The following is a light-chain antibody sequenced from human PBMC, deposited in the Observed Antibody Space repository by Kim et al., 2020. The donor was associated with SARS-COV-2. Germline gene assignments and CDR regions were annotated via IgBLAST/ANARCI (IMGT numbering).Light chain of an antibody. CDR2: KAS. V-gene: IGKV1-5*03. CDR3: QQYSSNLYA. J-gene: IGKJ2*01. Sequence: SECVGDRVIIPWRACHSISSWLAWYQQKSGKTPKLLSYKASNLESGVPSRFSGSESGTEFTLTISSLQLDDFATYHCQQYSSNLYAFGQGTKLEI. CDR1: HSISSW.